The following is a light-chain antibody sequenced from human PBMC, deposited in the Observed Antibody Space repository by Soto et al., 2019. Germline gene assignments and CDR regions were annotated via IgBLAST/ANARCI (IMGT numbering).Light chain of an antibody. Sequence: DTVMTQSPATLSVSPGERATLSCRASQSISINLAWFQQKPGQAPSLLIYGASTRATGVPARFSGSGSGTEFTLTISSLQSEDFAVYYCQQFDNWPLTFGGGTKVDIK. CDR3: QQFDNWPLT. J-gene: IGKJ4*01. CDR2: GAS. CDR1: QSISIN. V-gene: IGKV3-15*01.